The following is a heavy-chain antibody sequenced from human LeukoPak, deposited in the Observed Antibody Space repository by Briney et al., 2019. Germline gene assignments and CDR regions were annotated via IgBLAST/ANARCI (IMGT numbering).Heavy chain of an antibody. CDR2: IYYSGST. D-gene: IGHD3-22*01. CDR3: ARGNYYDTSQTPYSYAFDI. V-gene: IGHV4-59*01. Sequence: PSETLSLTCTVSGGSISSYYWSWIRQPPGKGLEWIGYIYYSGSTNYNPSLKSRVTISVDTSKNQFSLKLSSVTAADTAVYYCARGNYYDTSQTPYSYAFDIWGQGTMVTVSS. J-gene: IGHJ3*02. CDR1: GGSISSYY.